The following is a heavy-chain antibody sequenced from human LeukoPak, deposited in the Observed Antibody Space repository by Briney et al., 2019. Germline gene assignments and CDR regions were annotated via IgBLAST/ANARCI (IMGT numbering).Heavy chain of an antibody. J-gene: IGHJ4*02. CDR2: IYSGGST. CDR1: GFTVSSNY. D-gene: IGHD1-26*01. CDR3: ARLDSGSLDY. V-gene: IGHV3-66*02. Sequence: GGSLRLSCAASGFTVSSNYMSWVRQAPGKGLEWVSVIYSGGSTYYADSVKGRFTISRDNSKNTLCLQMNSLRAEDTAVYYCARLDSGSLDYWGQGTLVTVSS.